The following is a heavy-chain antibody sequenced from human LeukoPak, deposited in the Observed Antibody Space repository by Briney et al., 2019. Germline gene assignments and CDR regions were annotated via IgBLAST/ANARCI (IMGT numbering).Heavy chain of an antibody. CDR3: ARESSGYDFTYHYYYMDV. V-gene: IGHV4-61*02. CDR2: IYSSGST. Sequence: PSETLSLTCTVSGGSISSGTYYWSWIRQPAGKGLEWIGRIYSSGSTNYNPSLKSRVTISVDTSKNQFSLKLTSVTAADTAVYYCARESSGYDFTYHYYYMDVGGKGTMVTVSS. J-gene: IGHJ6*03. CDR1: GGSISSGTYY. D-gene: IGHD5-12*01.